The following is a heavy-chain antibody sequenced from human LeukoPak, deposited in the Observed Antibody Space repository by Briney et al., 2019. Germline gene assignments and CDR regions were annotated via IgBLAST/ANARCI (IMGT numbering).Heavy chain of an antibody. CDR3: ARDRDGYNRMYYFDY. J-gene: IGHJ4*02. V-gene: IGHV1-2*02. D-gene: IGHD5-24*01. CDR2: INPNSGGT. CDR1: GYTFTNYG. Sequence: ASVKVSCKASGYTFTNYGISWVRQAPGQGLEWMGWINPNSGGTNYAQKFQGRVTMTRDTSISTAYMELSRLRSDDTAVYYCARDRDGYNRMYYFDYWGQGTLVTVSS.